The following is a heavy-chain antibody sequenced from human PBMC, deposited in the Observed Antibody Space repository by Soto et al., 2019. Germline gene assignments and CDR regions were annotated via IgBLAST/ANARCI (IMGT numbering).Heavy chain of an antibody. CDR3: AKARYYDSTGYLYYFDY. CDR1: GFTFSNYA. Sequence: SLRLSCAASGFTFSNYAMSWVRQAPGKGLEWVSSITGSGDYTYYADSVKGRFTISRDNSKNTLYLQMNSLRAEDTAVYYCAKARYYDSTGYLYYFDYWGQGTLVTVSS. D-gene: IGHD3-22*01. J-gene: IGHJ4*02. V-gene: IGHV3-23*01. CDR2: ITGSGDYT.